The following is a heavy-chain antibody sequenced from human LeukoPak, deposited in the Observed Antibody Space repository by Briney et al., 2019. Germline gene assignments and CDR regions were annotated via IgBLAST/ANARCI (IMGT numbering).Heavy chain of an antibody. CDR2: IKQDGSEK. J-gene: IGHJ5*02. Sequence: GGSLRLSCAASGFTFSSYWMNWVRQAPGKGLEWVANIKQDGSEKHYVASVKGRFTISRDNAKNSLYLQMNSLRVDDTAVYYCARLGETGYRPGDLWGQGTLVTVSS. D-gene: IGHD5-24*01. V-gene: IGHV3-7*01. CDR3: ARLGETGYRPGDL. CDR1: GFTFSSYW.